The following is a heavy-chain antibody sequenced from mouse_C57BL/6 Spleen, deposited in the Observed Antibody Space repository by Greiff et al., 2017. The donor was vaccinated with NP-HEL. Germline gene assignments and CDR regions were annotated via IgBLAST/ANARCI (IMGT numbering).Heavy chain of an antibody. CDR3: ARSSTYSNPFAY. V-gene: IGHV1-47*01. CDR2: FHPYNDDT. Sequence: LVESGAELVKPGASVKMSCKASGYTFTTYPIEWMKQNHGKSLEWIGNFHPYNDDTKYNEKFKGKATLTVEKSSSTVYLELSRLTSDDSAVYYCARSSTYSNPFAYWGQGTLVTVSA. J-gene: IGHJ3*01. D-gene: IGHD2-5*01. CDR1: GYTFTTYP.